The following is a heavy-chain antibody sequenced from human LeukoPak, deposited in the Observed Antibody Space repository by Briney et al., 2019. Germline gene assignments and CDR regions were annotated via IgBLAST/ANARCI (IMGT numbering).Heavy chain of an antibody. CDR3: ARVSAVVPAAIVAWFDP. CDR2: INHSGST. V-gene: IGHV4-34*01. J-gene: IGHJ5*02. D-gene: IGHD2-2*01. Sequence: SETLSLTCAVYGGSFSGYYWSWIRQPPGKGLEWVWEINHSGSTYYNPSLKSRVTISVDTSKNQFSLKLSSVTAADTAVYYCARVSAVVPAAIVAWFDPWGQGTLVTVSS. CDR1: GGSFSGYY.